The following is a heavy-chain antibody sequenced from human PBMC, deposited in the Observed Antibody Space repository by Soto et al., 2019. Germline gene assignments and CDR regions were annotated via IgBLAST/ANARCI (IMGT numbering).Heavy chain of an antibody. J-gene: IGHJ5*02. D-gene: IGHD2-15*01. Sequence: QVQLVQSGAEVKKPGASVKVSCKTSGYTFTSYGITWVRQAPGQGLEWMGWISPTNGNTNYTENLKGRVSKTTDTTTSTAYMELRSLRSDDTAVYYCARGGVYCNAGSCPYNWFDPWGQGTLVTVSS. CDR2: ISPTNGNT. V-gene: IGHV1-18*01. CDR3: ARGGVYCNAGSCPYNWFDP. CDR1: GYTFTSYG.